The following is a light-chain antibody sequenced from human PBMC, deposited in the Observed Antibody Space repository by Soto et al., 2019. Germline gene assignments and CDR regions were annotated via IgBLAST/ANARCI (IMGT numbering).Light chain of an antibody. J-gene: IGKJ1*01. CDR3: QQYSSSLWT. CDR1: QSVDSSY. CDR2: DAS. V-gene: IGKV3D-20*01. Sequence: EIVLTQSPDTLSLTPGERATLSCGASQSVDSSYVAWYQQKPGLAPRLLMFDASSRANGTPDRFRGSGSGTGFTLTISSLEPEDFAVYYCQQYSSSLWTFGQGTKVDI.